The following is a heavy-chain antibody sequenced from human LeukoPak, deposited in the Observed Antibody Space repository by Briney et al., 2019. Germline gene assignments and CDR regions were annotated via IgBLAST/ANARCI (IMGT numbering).Heavy chain of an antibody. CDR3: ARGGPSITMIVVVITSRWFDP. CDR2: INHSGST. V-gene: IGHV4-34*01. J-gene: IGHJ5*02. Sequence: SETLSLTCAVYGGSFSGYYWSWIRQPPGKGLEWIAEINHSGSTNYNPSLKSRVTISVDTSKNQFSLKLSSVTAADTAVYYCARGGPSITMIVVVITSRWFDPWGQGTLVTVSS. D-gene: IGHD3-22*01. CDR1: GGSFSGYY.